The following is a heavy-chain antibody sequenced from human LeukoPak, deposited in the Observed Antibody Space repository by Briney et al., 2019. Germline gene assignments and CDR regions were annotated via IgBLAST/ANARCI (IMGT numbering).Heavy chain of an antibody. CDR3: ARQYYSSSSVGY. V-gene: IGHV4-59*08. CDR1: GGSISSYY. Sequence: PSETLSLTCTVSGGSISSYYWSWIRQPPGKGLEWIGYIYYSGSTNYNPSLKSRVTISVDTSKNQFSLKLSSVTAADTAMYYCARQYYSSSSVGYWGQGTLVTVSS. J-gene: IGHJ4*02. D-gene: IGHD6-6*01. CDR2: IYYSGST.